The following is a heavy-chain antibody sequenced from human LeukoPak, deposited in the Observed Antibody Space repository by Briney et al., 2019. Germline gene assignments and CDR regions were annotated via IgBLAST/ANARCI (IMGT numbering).Heavy chain of an antibody. D-gene: IGHD1-1*01. CDR3: AREAGTRRGYWFDP. CDR1: GGSISSHY. CDR2: IYYSGST. J-gene: IGHJ5*02. V-gene: IGHV4-59*11. Sequence: SETLSLTCTVPGGSISSHYWSWIRQPPGKGLEWIGYIYYSGSTNYNPSLKSRVTISVDTSKNQFSLKLSSVTAADTAVYYCAREAGTRRGYWFDPWGQGTLVTVSS.